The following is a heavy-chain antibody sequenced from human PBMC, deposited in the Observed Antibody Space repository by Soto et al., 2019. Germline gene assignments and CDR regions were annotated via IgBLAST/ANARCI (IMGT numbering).Heavy chain of an antibody. V-gene: IGHV1-69*13. CDR2: IIPIFGTA. CDR3: AKQPSITIFGVVLYGMDV. D-gene: IGHD3-3*01. Sequence: GASVKVSCKASGGTFSSYATSWVRQAPGQGLEWMGGIIPIFGTANYAQKFQGRVTITADESTSTAYMELSSLRSEDTAVYYCAKQPSITIFGVVLYGMDVWGQGTTVTVSS. J-gene: IGHJ6*02. CDR1: GGTFSSYA.